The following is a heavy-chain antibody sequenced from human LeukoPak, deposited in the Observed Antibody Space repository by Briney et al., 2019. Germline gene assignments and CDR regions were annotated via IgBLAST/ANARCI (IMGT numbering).Heavy chain of an antibody. CDR2: ISGSGGST. CDR1: GFTFNNYA. V-gene: IGHV3-23*01. CDR3: AKDHSPNVEMTTIVGY. Sequence: PGGSLRLSCAASGFTFNNYAMSWVRQAPGEGLVWVSTISGSGGSTYYADSVKGRFTISRDNSKNTLYLQVNSLRAEDTAVYYCAKDHSPNVEMTTIVGYWGQGTLVTVSS. J-gene: IGHJ4*02. D-gene: IGHD5-24*01.